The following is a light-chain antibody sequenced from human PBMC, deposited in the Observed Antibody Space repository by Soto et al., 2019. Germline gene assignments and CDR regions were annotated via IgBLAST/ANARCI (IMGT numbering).Light chain of an antibody. CDR3: QQHGQWPIT. CDR1: QSVNSN. J-gene: IGKJ5*01. V-gene: IGKV3D-15*01. Sequence: IVMTQSPATLSVSPWEIATLSCRASQSVNSNYLAWYQQKPGQAPRLLIYGISKRATDIPDRFSGSGSGTEFTLTISSLQPEDFATYYCQQHGQWPITFGQGTRLEIK. CDR2: GIS.